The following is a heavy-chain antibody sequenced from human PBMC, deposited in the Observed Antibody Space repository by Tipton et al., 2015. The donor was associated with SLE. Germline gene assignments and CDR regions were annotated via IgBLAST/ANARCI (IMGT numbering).Heavy chain of an antibody. D-gene: IGHD3-3*01. CDR1: GGSISSYY. CDR3: ARPRVGTIFGVAFDY. V-gene: IGHV4-59*05. J-gene: IGHJ4*02. CDR2: IYYSGST. Sequence: TLSLTCTVSGGSISSYYWSWIRQPAGKGLEWIGSIYYSGSTYYNPSLKSRVTISVDTSKNQFSLKLSSVTAADTAVYYCARPRVGTIFGVAFDYWGQGTLVTVSS.